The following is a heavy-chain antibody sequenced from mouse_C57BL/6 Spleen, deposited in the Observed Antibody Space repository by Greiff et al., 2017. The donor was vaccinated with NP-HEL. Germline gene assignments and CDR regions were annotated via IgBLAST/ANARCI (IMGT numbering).Heavy chain of an antibody. J-gene: IGHJ1*03. D-gene: IGHD1-1*01. CDR2: ILPGSGST. V-gene: IGHV1-9*01. Sequence: QVQLKQSGAELMKPGASVKLSCKATGYTFTGYWIEWVKQRPGHGLEWIGEILPGSGSTNYNGKFKGKATFTADTSSNTAYMQLSSLTTEDSAIYYCARSGLGSSYRWYFDVWGTGTTVTVSS. CDR1: GYTFTGYW. CDR3: ARSGLGSSYRWYFDV.